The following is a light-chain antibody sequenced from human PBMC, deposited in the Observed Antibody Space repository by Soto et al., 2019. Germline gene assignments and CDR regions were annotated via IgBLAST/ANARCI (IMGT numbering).Light chain of an antibody. J-gene: IGKJ4*01. CDR2: GAS. CDR3: QQYNNWPLVT. CDR1: QSVSTY. Sequence: EIVMTQSPATLSVSPGERATLSCRASQSVSTYLAWYQQKPGQAPRLLIFGASTRATGIPARLSGSGSGSEFTLTISSLQSEDFAVYSCQQYNNWPLVTFGGGTKVEIK. V-gene: IGKV3-15*01.